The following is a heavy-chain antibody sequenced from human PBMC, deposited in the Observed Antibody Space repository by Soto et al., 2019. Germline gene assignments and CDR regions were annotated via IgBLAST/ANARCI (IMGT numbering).Heavy chain of an antibody. CDR3: AREDENGDYSDS. Sequence: PGGSLRLSCAASGFSVSSNYMSWVRQSPGKGLEWISLIYSGGNTYYADSVKGRFTISRDNSKNTLYLQMNSLRAEDTAVYYCAREDENGDYSDSWGQGTLVTVSS. D-gene: IGHD4-17*01. CDR2: IYSGGNT. J-gene: IGHJ4*02. CDR1: GFSVSSNY. V-gene: IGHV3-66*01.